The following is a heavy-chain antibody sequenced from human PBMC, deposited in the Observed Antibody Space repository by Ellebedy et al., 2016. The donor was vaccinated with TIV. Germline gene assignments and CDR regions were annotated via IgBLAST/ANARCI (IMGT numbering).Heavy chain of an antibody. CDR2: INKDGSVK. Sequence: PGGSLRLSCAVSGFTLSDHWLTWVRQAPGKGLQWVANINKDGSVKLYEDSVKGRFSIPRDDANNSLHLQMNSLRAEDTAVYCCARTGYGYHGMDVWGQGTTVTVSS. V-gene: IGHV3-7*03. D-gene: IGHD5-12*01. CDR3: ARTGYGYHGMDV. CDR1: GFTLSDHW. J-gene: IGHJ6*02.